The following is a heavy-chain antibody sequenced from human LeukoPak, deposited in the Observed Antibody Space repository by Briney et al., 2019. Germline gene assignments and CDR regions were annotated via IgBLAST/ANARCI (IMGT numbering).Heavy chain of an antibody. V-gene: IGHV3-30*18. D-gene: IGHD2-21*02. Sequence: GGSLRLSCAASGFTFSSYGMHWVRQAPGKGLEWVAVISYDGSNKYYADSVKGRFTISRDNSKNTLYLQMNSLRAEDTAVYYCAKCVVVTADDYYYYGMDVWGQGTTVTVSS. CDR2: ISYDGSNK. CDR3: AKCVVVTADDYYYYGMDV. CDR1: GFTFSSYG. J-gene: IGHJ6*02.